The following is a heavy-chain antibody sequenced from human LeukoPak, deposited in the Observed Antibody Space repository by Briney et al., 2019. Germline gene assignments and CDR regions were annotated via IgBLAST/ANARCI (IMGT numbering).Heavy chain of an antibody. CDR1: GGSISSGGYY. D-gene: IGHD3-16*01. V-gene: IGHV4-61*08. Sequence: SQTLSLTCTVSGGSISSGGYYWSWIRQPPGKGLEWIGYIYYSGSTNYNPSLKSRVTISVDTSKNQFSLKLSSVTAADTAVYYCAREGANGMDVWGQGTTVTVSS. CDR2: IYYSGST. J-gene: IGHJ6*02. CDR3: AREGANGMDV.